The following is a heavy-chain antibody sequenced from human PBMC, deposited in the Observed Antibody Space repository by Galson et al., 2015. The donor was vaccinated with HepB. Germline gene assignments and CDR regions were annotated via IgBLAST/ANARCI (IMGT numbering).Heavy chain of an antibody. Sequence: SVKVSCKASGGTFSSYAISWVRQAPGQGLEWMGGIIPIFGTANYAQKFQGRVTITADESTSTAYMELSSLRSEDTAVYYCASALGHIVVVTAIRYYGMDVWGQGTTVTVSS. CDR2: IIPIFGTA. CDR3: ASALGHIVVVTAIRYYGMDV. D-gene: IGHD2-21*02. CDR1: GGTFSSYA. V-gene: IGHV1-69*13. J-gene: IGHJ6*02.